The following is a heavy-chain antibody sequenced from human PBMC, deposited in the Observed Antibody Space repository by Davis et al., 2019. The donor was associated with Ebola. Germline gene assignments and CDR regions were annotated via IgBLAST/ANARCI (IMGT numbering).Heavy chain of an antibody. V-gene: IGHV1-2*04. CDR2: INPNSGGT. CDR1: GYTFISYG. D-gene: IGHD3-22*01. J-gene: IGHJ4*02. Sequence: ASVKVSCKASGYTFISYGISWVRQAPGQGLEWMGWINPNSGGTNYAQKFQGWVTMTRDTSISTAYMELSRLRSDDTAVYYCARGRGHYESSGGDFWGQGTLVTVSS. CDR3: ARGRGHYESSGGDF.